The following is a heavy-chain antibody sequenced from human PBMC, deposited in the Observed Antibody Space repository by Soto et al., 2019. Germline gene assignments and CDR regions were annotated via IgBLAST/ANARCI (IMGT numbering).Heavy chain of an antibody. D-gene: IGHD3-10*01. Sequence: PGGSLRLSCAASGFTFSNYGMHWVRQAPGKGLEWVAIISYDGSKKYYADSVKGRFTISRDNSKNTLYLQMNTLRVEDTAVYYCARGDVLWFGEPRFDPWGQGTLVTVSS. CDR2: ISYDGSKK. CDR3: ARGDVLWFGEPRFDP. J-gene: IGHJ5*02. CDR1: GFTFSNYG. V-gene: IGHV3-30*03.